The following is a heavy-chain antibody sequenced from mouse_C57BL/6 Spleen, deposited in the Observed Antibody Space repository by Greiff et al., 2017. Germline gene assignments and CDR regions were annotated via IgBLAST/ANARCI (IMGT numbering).Heavy chain of an antibody. J-gene: IGHJ4*01. Sequence: QVQLKQPGAELVKPGASVKLSCKASGYTFTSYWMQWVKQRPGQGLEWIGEIDPSDSYTNYNQKFKGKATLTVDTSSSTAYMQLSSLTSEDSAVYYCATAITTVVATGGDYWGQGTSVTVSS. V-gene: IGHV1-50*01. CDR1: GYTFTSYW. D-gene: IGHD1-1*01. CDR3: ATAITTVVATGGDY. CDR2: IDPSDSYT.